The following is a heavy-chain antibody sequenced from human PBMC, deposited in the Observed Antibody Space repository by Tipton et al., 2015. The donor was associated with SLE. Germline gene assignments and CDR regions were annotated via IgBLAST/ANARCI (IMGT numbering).Heavy chain of an antibody. D-gene: IGHD2-15*01. J-gene: IGHJ4*02. Sequence: TLSLTCAVYGGSISSHYWSWVRQPPGKGLVWIGSIYYSGSTYYNPSLKSRVTISVDTSKNQFSLKLSSVTAADTAVYYCARRRGYCSGGSCPYYFDYWGQGTLVTVSS. CDR2: IYYSGST. V-gene: IGHV4-59*11. CDR3: ARRRGYCSGGSCPYYFDY. CDR1: GGSISSHY.